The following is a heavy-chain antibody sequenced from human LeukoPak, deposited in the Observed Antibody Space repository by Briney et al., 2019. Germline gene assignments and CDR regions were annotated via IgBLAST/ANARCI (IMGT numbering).Heavy chain of an antibody. V-gene: IGHV3-11*04. CDR1: GFTFSDYY. CDR2: ISGNGGTI. CDR3: ARVSSWSGYYDWFDP. J-gene: IGHJ5*02. Sequence: GGSLRLSCAASGFTFSDYYMSWIRQAPGKGLEWVSYISGNGGTIFHSDSVKGRFTISRDNAEKSLFLRVNSLRAEDTAVYYCARVSSWSGYYDWFDPWGQGTLVTVSS. D-gene: IGHD3-3*01.